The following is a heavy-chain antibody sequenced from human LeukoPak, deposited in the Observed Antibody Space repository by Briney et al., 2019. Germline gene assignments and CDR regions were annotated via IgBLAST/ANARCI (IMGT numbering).Heavy chain of an antibody. CDR3: ARLPFYDSSGY. D-gene: IGHD3-22*01. J-gene: IGHJ4*02. V-gene: IGHV4-61*08. CDR2: IYYSGST. CDR1: GGSISSGGYY. Sequence: SETLSPTCTVSGGSISSGGYYWSWIRQHPGKGLEWIGYIYYSGSTNYNPSLKSRVTISVDTSKNQFSLKLSSVTAADTAVYYCARLPFYDSSGYWGQGTLVTVSS.